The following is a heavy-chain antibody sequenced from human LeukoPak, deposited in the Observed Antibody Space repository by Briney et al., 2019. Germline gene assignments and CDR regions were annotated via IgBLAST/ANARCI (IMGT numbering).Heavy chain of an antibody. D-gene: IGHD1-14*01. CDR2: INGDGSST. J-gene: IGHJ4*02. V-gene: IGHV3-74*01. Sequence: PGGSLRLSCAVSGFTFSSYWMHWVRQVPGKGLVWVSRINGDGSSTNYADSVKGRFTISRDNAKSTLYLQMNSLRAEDTAVHHCARGYSNRFDYWGQGILVTVSS. CDR3: ARGYSNRFDY. CDR1: GFTFSSYW.